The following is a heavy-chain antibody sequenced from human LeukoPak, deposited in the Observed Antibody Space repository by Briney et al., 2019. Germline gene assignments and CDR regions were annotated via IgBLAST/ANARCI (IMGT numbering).Heavy chain of an antibody. CDR3: AGGYGWTTNY. V-gene: IGHV3-53*01. D-gene: IGHD3-10*01. Sequence: SGGSLRLSCAASGFTVSNNFMNWVRQAPGKGLEWVSLIYSGGSTYYADSVKGRFTISRDNAKNSLYLQMNSLRAEDTAVYYCAGGYGWTTNYWGQGTLVAVSS. J-gene: IGHJ4*02. CDR1: GFTVSNNF. CDR2: IYSGGST.